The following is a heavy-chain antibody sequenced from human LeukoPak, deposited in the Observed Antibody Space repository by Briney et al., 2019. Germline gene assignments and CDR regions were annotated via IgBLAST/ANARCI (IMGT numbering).Heavy chain of an antibody. D-gene: IGHD4-17*01. J-gene: IGHJ4*02. V-gene: IGHV1-24*01. Sequence: ASVKVSCNVSGYTLTELSMHWVRQAPGKGLEWMGGLDPEDGETIYAQKFQGRVTMTEDTSTDTAYMELSSLRSEDTAVYYCATGLVLGAYGDPYYFDYWGQGTLVTVSS. CDR2: LDPEDGET. CDR3: ATGLVLGAYGDPYYFDY. CDR1: GYTLTELS.